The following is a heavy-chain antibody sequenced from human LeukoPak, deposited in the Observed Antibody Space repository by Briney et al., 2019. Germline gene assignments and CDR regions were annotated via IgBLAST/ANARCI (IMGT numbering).Heavy chain of an antibody. D-gene: IGHD5-18*01. J-gene: IGHJ4*02. Sequence: GGSLRLSCAASGFTFSTYVMNWVRQAPGKGLEYVSGIGESGAGTYYVDSVKGRFTISRDNSKNTLYLQMNSLRAEDTAVYHCARDGYSYGTFDYWGQGTLVTVSS. CDR2: IGESGAGT. V-gene: IGHV3-23*01. CDR3: ARDGYSYGTFDY. CDR1: GFTFSTYV.